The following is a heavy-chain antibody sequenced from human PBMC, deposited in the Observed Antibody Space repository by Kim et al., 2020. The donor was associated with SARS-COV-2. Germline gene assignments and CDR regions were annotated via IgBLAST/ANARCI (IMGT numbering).Heavy chain of an antibody. CDR3: SRTVRGVYRTDNFDY. D-gene: IGHD3-10*01. CDR1: GGSFSASY. Sequence: SETLSLTCAVYGGSFSASYWGWIRQPPGKGLEWIGEINQSGSTNHNPSLKSRVTISIDTSKNQFSLKLSPVTAADTAVYYWSRTVRGVYRTDNFDYWGQG. CDR2: INQSGST. V-gene: IGHV4-34*01. J-gene: IGHJ4*02.